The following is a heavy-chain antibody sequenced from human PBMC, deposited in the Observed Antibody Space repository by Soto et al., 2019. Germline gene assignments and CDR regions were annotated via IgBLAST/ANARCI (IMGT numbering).Heavy chain of an antibody. J-gene: IGHJ5*02. CDR1: GGSISSGGYY. CDR3: ARRGSDDYWFDP. Sequence: QVQLQESGPGLVKPSQTLSLTCTVSGGSISSGGYYWSWIRQHPGKGLEWIGYIYHSGSTYYNPSLKSRVTISVDTSKNQFSLKLSSVTAADTAVYYCARRGSDDYWFDPWGQGTLVTVSS. V-gene: IGHV4-31*03. CDR2: IYHSGST. D-gene: IGHD2-21*02.